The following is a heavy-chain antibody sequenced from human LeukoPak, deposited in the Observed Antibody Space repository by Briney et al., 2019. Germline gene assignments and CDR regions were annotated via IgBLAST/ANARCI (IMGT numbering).Heavy chain of an antibody. CDR1: GGSISSYY. CDR3: ARWTGYSSSWSNFDY. V-gene: IGHV4-59*01. J-gene: IGHJ4*02. Sequence: PSETLSLTCTVSGGSISSYYWSWIRQPPGKGLEWIGYIYYSGSTNYNPSLKSRVTISVDTSENQFSLKLSSVTAADTAVYYCARWTGYSSSWSNFDYWGQGTLVTVSS. CDR2: IYYSGST. D-gene: IGHD6-13*01.